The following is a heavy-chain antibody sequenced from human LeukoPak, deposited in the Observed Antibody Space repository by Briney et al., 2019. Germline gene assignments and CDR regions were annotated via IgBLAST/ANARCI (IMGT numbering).Heavy chain of an antibody. CDR1: GGSVSSGGYH. V-gene: IGHV4-61*08. CDR2: MYYIRST. CDR3: ARYSSSQTNSPFDY. J-gene: IGHJ4*02. Sequence: SETLSLTCTVSGGSVSSGGYHWSWIRQPPGKGLEWIGYMYYIRSTSYNPSPKSRVTISVDTSKNQFSLKLSSVTAADTAVYYCARYSSSQTNSPFDYWGQGTLVTVSS. D-gene: IGHD6-13*01.